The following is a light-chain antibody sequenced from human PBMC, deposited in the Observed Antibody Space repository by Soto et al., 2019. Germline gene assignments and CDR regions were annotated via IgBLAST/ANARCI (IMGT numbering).Light chain of an antibody. CDR2: RNN. CDR1: SSNIGSNY. CDR3: GGRDYSLSGPV. J-gene: IGLJ2*01. Sequence: QSVRNQPPSASGTPGQRVNISCSGSSSNIGSNYVYWYRQFPGTAPKLLIQRNNQRPSGVPARFSGSKSGTSASLAISGLRSEAEADYYCGGRDYSLSGPVFGGGTKGTVL. V-gene: IGLV1-47*01.